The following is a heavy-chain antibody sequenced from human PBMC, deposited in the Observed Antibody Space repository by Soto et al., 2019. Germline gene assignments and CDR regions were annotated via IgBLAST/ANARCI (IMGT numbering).Heavy chain of an antibody. CDR2: ISAHNGDT. V-gene: IGHV1-18*04. CDR3: ARVRLSLFDY. D-gene: IGHD3-10*01. Sequence: ASVKVSCKASGYTFTSYGITWVRQAPGQGLEWMGWISAHNGDTTYAQKFQGRVTMTTDTSTRTAYMELRSLRSDDTAVYFCARVRLSLFDYWGQGTLVTVSS. J-gene: IGHJ4*02. CDR1: GYTFTSYG.